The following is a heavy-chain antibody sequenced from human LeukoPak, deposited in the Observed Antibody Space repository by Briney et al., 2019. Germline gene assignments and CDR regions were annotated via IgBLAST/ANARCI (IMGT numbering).Heavy chain of an antibody. Sequence: SVKVSCKASGGTFSSYAISWVRQAPGQGLEWMGGIIPIFGTANYAQKFQGRVTITAGESTSTAYMELSSLRSEDTAVYYCTGGWYYYGSGSHPFDPWGQGTLVTVSS. D-gene: IGHD3-10*01. V-gene: IGHV1-69*13. J-gene: IGHJ5*02. CDR1: GGTFSSYA. CDR2: IIPIFGTA. CDR3: TGGWYYYGSGSHPFDP.